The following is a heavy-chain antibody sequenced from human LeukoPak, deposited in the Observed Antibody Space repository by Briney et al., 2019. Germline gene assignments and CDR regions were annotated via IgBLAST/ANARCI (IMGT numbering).Heavy chain of an antibody. D-gene: IGHD2-15*01. CDR1: GLTVSTNY. Sequence: GGSLRLSCAASGLTVSTNYMSWVRQAPGKGLEWVSFIHSGGTTYYADSVKGRFTISRHNSKHTLYLQMNSLRAEDTAVYYCARGGYCSGGTCFDYYGMDVWGQGTTVTVS. CDR3: ARGGYCSGGTCFDYYGMDV. CDR2: IHSGGTT. V-gene: IGHV3-53*04. J-gene: IGHJ6*02.